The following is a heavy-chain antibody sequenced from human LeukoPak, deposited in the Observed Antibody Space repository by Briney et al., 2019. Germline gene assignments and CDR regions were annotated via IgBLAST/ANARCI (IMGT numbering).Heavy chain of an antibody. D-gene: IGHD3-9*01. CDR1: GGSISSYY. Sequence: SETLSLTCTVSGGSISSYYWSWIRQPPGKGLEWIGYIYYSGSTNYNPSLKSRVTTSVDTSKNQFSLKLSSVTAADTAVYYCARVYYDILTGGFYFDYWGQGTLVTVSS. J-gene: IGHJ4*02. V-gene: IGHV4-59*01. CDR2: IYYSGST. CDR3: ARVYYDILTGGFYFDY.